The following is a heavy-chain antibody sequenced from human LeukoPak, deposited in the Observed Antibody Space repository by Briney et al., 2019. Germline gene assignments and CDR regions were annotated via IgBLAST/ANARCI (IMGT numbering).Heavy chain of an antibody. D-gene: IGHD2/OR15-2a*01. CDR1: GFSLSTSGVG. V-gene: IGHV2-5*02. CDR2: FYWDDDK. J-gene: IGHJ4*02. CDR3: ARIIVPQYYFDY. Sequence: SGPTLVNPTQTLTLTCTFSGFSLSTSGVGVGWIRQPPGKALGCLELFYWDDDKRYSPSLKSRLTITKDTSKNQVVLTMTDMDPVDTATYYCARIIVPQYYFDYWGQGTLVTVSS.